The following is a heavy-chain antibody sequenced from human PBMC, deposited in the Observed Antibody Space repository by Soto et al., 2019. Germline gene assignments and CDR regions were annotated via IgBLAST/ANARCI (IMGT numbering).Heavy chain of an antibody. Sequence: SDTLSLRCAVCSGSFKSGSYSGTWIRQPPGKGLEWIGYGYHTGRTSYNPSLKSRVSISMDTSKNQFSLNLDSVTAADTAVYFCARDFAYFDSWGQGTLVTVSS. CDR2: GYHTGRT. V-gene: IGHV4-61*01. CDR1: SGSFKSGSYS. D-gene: IGHD3-3*01. J-gene: IGHJ4*02. CDR3: ARDFAYFDS.